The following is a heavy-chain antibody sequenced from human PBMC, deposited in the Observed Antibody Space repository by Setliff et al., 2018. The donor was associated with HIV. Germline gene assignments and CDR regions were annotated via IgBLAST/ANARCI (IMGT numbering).Heavy chain of an antibody. CDR2: IYYSGST. V-gene: IGHV4-39*07. CDR3: ARGEYYFDY. J-gene: IGHJ4*03. CDR1: GASISNSNYY. D-gene: IGHD6-6*01. Sequence: PSETLSLTCTVYGASISNSNYYWGWIRQPPGKGLEWMASIYYSGSTSYNPALKSRVTTSVDTSKNQFSLKLSSVTAADTAVYYCARGEYYFDYWGQGTMVTVSS.